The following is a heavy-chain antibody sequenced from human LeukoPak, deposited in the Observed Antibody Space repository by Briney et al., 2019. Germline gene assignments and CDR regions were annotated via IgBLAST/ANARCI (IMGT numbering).Heavy chain of an antibody. CDR3: VRGLLGRDY. CDR2: INNDWSGT. V-gene: IGHV3-74*01. Sequence: PGGSLRLSCAASGLTFSSYWIHWVRQAPWKGLMWVSRINNDWSGTVYADSVEGRFTISRDNAKNTVYLQMNSLRADDTAVYYCVRGLLGRDYWGQGTQVSVSS. CDR1: GLTFSSYW. J-gene: IGHJ4*02. D-gene: IGHD7-27*01.